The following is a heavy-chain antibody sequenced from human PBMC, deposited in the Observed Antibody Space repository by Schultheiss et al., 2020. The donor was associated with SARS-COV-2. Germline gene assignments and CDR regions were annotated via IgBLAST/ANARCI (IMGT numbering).Heavy chain of an antibody. CDR2: INPNSGGT. V-gene: IGHV1-2*02. CDR1: GYTFTGYY. CDR3: ARTDQSMGIQLLRY. J-gene: IGHJ4*02. D-gene: IGHD5-18*01. Sequence: ASVKVSCKASGYTFTGYYMHWVRQAPGQGLEWMGWINPNSGGTNYAQKFQGRVTMTTDTSTSTAYMELSRLRSDDTAVYYCARTDQSMGIQLLRYWGQGTLVTVSS.